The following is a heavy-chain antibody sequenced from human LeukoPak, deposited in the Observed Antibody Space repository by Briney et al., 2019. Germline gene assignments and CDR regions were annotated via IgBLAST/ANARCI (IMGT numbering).Heavy chain of an antibody. J-gene: IGHJ3*02. CDR2: IYPGDSET. D-gene: IGHD6-19*01. V-gene: IGHV5-51*01. Sequence: GESLKISCKSSGYNFMTYWIGWVRQMPGKGLEWMGIIYPGDSETRYSSSFQGQVTISADKSISTAYLQWSSLKASDTAIYYCARRLGGAVAGWAFDIWGQGTMVTVSS. CDR3: ARRLGGAVAGWAFDI. CDR1: GYNFMTYW.